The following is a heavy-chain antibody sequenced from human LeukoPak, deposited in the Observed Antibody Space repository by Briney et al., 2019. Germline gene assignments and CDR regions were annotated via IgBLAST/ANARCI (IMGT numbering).Heavy chain of an antibody. CDR3: AGDHDLDWNYVPKREQENWFDP. Sequence: SQTLSLTCAISGDSVSSNSAAWNWIRQSPSRGLEWLGRTYYRSKWYNDYAVSVKSRITINPDTSKNQFSLQLNSVTPEDTAVYYCAGDHDLDWNYVPKREQENWFDPWGQGTLVTVSS. J-gene: IGHJ5*02. CDR2: TYYRSKWYN. D-gene: IGHD1-7*01. V-gene: IGHV6-1*01. CDR1: GDSVSSNSAA.